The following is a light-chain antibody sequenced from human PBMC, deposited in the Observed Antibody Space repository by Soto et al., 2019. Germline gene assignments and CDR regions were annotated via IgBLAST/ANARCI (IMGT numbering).Light chain of an antibody. J-gene: IGKJ1*01. CDR3: QQYGTSPWT. CDR2: GAS. CDR1: QSVINSY. V-gene: IGKV3-20*01. Sequence: EIVLTQSTGPLSLSPGERVTLSCRASQSVINSYLAWYQQKPGQAPRLLIYGASNRPTGIPDRFSGSGSGTDFTLTISRLEPGDFAVYYCQQYGTSPWTFGQGTKVEIK.